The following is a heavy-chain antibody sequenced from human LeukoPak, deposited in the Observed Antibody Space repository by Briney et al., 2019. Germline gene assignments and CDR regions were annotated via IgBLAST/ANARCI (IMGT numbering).Heavy chain of an antibody. CDR2: INPNSGGT. CDR3: ARRDYVWGSYRAYYFDY. CDR1: GYTFTGYY. D-gene: IGHD3-16*02. V-gene: IGHV1-2*02. Sequence: EASVKVSCKASGYTFTGYYMHWARQAPGQGLEWMGWINPNSGGTNYAQKFQGRVTMTRDTSISTAYMELSRLRSDDTAVYYCARRDYVWGSYRAYYFDYWGQGTLVTVSS. J-gene: IGHJ4*02.